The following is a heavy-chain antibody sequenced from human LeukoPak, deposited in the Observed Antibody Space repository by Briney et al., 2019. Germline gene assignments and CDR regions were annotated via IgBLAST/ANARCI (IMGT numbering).Heavy chain of an antibody. J-gene: IGHJ1*01. V-gene: IGHV3-23*01. CDR2: ISGSGGST. CDR1: GFTFSNYW. CDR3: AKDLIAAAGTGYFQH. Sequence: PGGSLRLSCVASGFTFSNYWMLWVRQAPGKGLEWVSAISGSGGSTYYADSVKGRFTISRDNSKNTLYLQMNSLRAEDTAVYYCAKDLIAAAGTGYFQHWGQGTLVTVSS. D-gene: IGHD6-13*01.